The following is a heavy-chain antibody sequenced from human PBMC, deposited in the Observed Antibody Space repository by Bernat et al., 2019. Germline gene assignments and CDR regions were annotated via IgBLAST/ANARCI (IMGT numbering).Heavy chain of an antibody. CDR2: INHSGST. J-gene: IGHJ4*02. Sequence: QVQLQQWGAGLLKPSETLSLTCAVYGGSFSGYYWSWIRQPPGKGLEWIGEINHSGSTNYNPSLKSRVTISVDTSKNQFSLKLSSVTAADTAVYYCARGPYCSGGSCYLYYFDYWGQGTLVTVSS. CDR1: GGSFSGYY. CDR3: ARGPYCSGGSCYLYYFDY. V-gene: IGHV4-34*01. D-gene: IGHD2-15*01.